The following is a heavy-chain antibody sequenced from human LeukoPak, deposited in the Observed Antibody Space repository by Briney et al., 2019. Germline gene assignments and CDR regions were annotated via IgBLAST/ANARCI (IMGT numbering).Heavy chain of an antibody. CDR2: IIPIFGTA. D-gene: IGHD3-22*01. CDR3: SGYDSSGYYPY. J-gene: IGHJ4*02. CDR1: GGTFSSYA. Sequence: ASVKVSCKASGGTFSSYAISWVRQAPGQGLEWMGGIIPIFGTANYAQKFQGRVTITTDESTSTAYMGLSSLRSEDTAVYYCSGYDSSGYYPYWGQGTLVTVSS. V-gene: IGHV1-69*05.